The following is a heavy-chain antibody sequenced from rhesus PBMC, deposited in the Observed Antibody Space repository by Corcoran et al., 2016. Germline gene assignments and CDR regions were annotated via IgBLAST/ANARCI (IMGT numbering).Heavy chain of an antibody. V-gene: IGHV4-169*01. Sequence: QLQLQESGPGLVKPSETLSVTCAVSGGSISSSYWSWIRQAPGKGLEWIGYIYGSGSSNNYNPSLKSRVTLSVDTSKNQLSLKLSSVTTADTAVYYCARSWGQRVLVPDYWGQGVLVTVSS. J-gene: IGHJ4*01. CDR2: IYGSGSSN. CDR1: GGSISSSY. D-gene: IGHD2-2*01. CDR3: ARSWGQRVLVPDY.